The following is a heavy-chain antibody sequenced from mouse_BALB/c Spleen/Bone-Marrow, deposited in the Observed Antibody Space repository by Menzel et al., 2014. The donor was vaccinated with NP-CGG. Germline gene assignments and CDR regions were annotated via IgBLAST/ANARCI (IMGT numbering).Heavy chain of an antibody. Sequence: QVHVKQSGPELVRPGVSVKISCKGSGYTFTDYAMHWVKPSHAKSLEWIGVISTYSGNTNYNQKFRGKATMTVDKSSSTAYMELARLTSEDSAIYYCARSGYGYDWFAYWGQGTLVTVSA. CDR3: ARSGYGYDWFAY. D-gene: IGHD2-2*01. J-gene: IGHJ3*01. CDR1: GYTFTDYA. V-gene: IGHV1-67*01. CDR2: ISTYSGNT.